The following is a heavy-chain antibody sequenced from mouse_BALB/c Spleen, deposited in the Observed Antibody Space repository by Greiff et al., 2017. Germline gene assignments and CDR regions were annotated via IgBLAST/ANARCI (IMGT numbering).Heavy chain of an antibody. Sequence: EVQVVESGGGLVKPGGSLKLSCAASGFTFSDYYMYWVRQTPEKRLEWVATISDGGSYTYYPDSVKGRFTISRDNAKNNLYLQMSSLKSEDTAMYYCARRDVDYAMDYWGQGTSVTVSS. CDR1: GFTFSDYY. V-gene: IGHV5-4*02. CDR3: ARRDVDYAMDY. J-gene: IGHJ4*01. CDR2: ISDGGSYT.